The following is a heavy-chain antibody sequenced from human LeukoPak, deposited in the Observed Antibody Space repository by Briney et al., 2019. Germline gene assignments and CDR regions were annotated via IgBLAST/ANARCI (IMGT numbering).Heavy chain of an antibody. CDR1: GFTFSSYS. J-gene: IGHJ6*02. Sequence: GGSLRLSCAASGFTFSSYSMNWVRPAPGKGLEWVSSISSNSSYIYYADPVKGRFTISRDNAKNSLYLQMNSLRAEDTAVYYCAREMVYATSYYYYGMDVWGQGTTVTVSS. D-gene: IGHD2-8*01. CDR2: ISSNSSYI. CDR3: AREMVYATSYYYYGMDV. V-gene: IGHV3-21*01.